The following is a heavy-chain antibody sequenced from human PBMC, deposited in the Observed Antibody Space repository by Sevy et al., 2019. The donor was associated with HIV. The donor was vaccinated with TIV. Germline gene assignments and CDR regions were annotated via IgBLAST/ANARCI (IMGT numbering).Heavy chain of an antibody. J-gene: IGHJ4*02. V-gene: IGHV3-23*01. CDR1: GFTFNTYA. D-gene: IGHD1-26*01. CDR2: VSGRGDRT. CDR3: AQLSSFLVGCKYFDY. Sequence: LSLTCAASGFTFNTYAMSWVRQAPGKGLKWVSAVSGRGDRTYYADSVKGRFTISRDNSKNTVHLQMNSLRAEDTTVYYCAQLSSFLVGCKYFDYWGQGTLVTVSS.